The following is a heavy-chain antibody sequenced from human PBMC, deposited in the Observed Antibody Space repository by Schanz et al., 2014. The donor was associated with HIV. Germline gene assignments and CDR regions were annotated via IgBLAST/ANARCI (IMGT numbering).Heavy chain of an antibody. V-gene: IGHV3-21*01. J-gene: IGHJ6*02. CDR1: GFTFSSYS. Sequence: EEQLVESGGGLVKPGGSLRLSCGASGFTFSSYSMNWVRQAPGKGLEWVSSISSSSSYIYYADSMKGRFTISRDNAKNSLYLQMSSLRAEDTAVYYCAREDCSGGSCFSNYYYYAMDVWGQGTTVTVSS. D-gene: IGHD2-15*01. CDR2: ISSSSSYI. CDR3: AREDCSGGSCFSNYYYYAMDV.